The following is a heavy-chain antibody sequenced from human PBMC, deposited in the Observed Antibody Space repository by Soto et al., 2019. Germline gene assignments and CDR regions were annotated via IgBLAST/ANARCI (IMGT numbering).Heavy chain of an antibody. CDR1: GYTFTGYY. CDR2: INPNSGGT. D-gene: IGHD5-18*01. Sequence: ASVKVSCKASGYTFTGYYMHWVRQAPGQGLEWMGWINPNSGGTNYAQKFQGRVTMTRDTSISTAYMELSRLRSDDTAVYYCARVKIQLWDYYYGMDVWGQGTTVTVSS. J-gene: IGHJ6*02. CDR3: ARVKIQLWDYYYGMDV. V-gene: IGHV1-2*02.